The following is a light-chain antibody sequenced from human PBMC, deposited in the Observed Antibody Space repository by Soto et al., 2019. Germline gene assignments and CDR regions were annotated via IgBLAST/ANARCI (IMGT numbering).Light chain of an antibody. CDR3: VAWDGSLNGYV. Sequence: QSVLTQPPSASGTPGQRVSISCSGRASDIGTNTVNWYQQFPGTAPKLLLHSNDQRPSGVPDRFYGSKSGTSASLAISGLQSEDEADYYCVAWDGSLNGYVFGTGTKVTVL. CDR2: SND. V-gene: IGLV1-44*01. CDR1: ASDIGTNT. J-gene: IGLJ1*01.